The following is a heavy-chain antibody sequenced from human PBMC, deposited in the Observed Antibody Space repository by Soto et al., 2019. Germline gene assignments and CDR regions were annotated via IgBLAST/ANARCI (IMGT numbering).Heavy chain of an antibody. CDR2: INHSGST. CDR1: GGSFSGYY. Sequence: SETLSLTCAVYGGSFSGYYWSWIRQPPGKGLEWIGEINHSGSTNYNPSLKSRVTISVDTSKNQFSLKLSSVTAADTAVYYCARGGPYYYDSSRNWFDPWGQGTLVTVSS. CDR3: ARGGPYYYDSSRNWFDP. J-gene: IGHJ5*02. V-gene: IGHV4-34*01. D-gene: IGHD3-22*01.